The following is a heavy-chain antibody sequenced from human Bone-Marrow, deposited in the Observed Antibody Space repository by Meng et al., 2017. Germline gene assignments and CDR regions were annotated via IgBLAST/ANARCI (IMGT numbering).Heavy chain of an antibody. Sequence: GESLKISCAASGFTFSSYSMNWVRQAPGKGLEWVSSLSGSSSYIYYADSVKGRFTISKDNAKNSLYLQMNSLRAEDTAVYYCARVAVTSCYDYWGQGTLVTVSS. D-gene: IGHD2-21*01. CDR3: ARVAVTSCYDY. J-gene: IGHJ4*02. CDR1: GFTFSSYS. V-gene: IGHV3-21*01. CDR2: LSGSSSYI.